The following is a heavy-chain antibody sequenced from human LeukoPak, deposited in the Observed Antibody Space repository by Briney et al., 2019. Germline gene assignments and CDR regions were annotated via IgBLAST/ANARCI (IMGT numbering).Heavy chain of an antibody. CDR1: GFTFSSCS. V-gene: IGHV3-33*08. CDR3: ARGRREQLVWVYYFDY. Sequence: PGGSLRLSCAASGFTFSSCSMNWVRQAPGKGLEWVAVIWYDGSNKYYADSVKGRFTISRDNSKNTLYLQMNSLRAEDTAVYYCARGRREQLVWVYYFDYWGQGTLVTVSS. J-gene: IGHJ4*02. D-gene: IGHD6-13*01. CDR2: IWYDGSNK.